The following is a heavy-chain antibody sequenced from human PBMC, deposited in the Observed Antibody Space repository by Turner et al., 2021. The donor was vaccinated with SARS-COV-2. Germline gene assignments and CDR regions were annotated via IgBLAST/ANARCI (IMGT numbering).Heavy chain of an antibody. D-gene: IGHD3-16*01. Sequence: EVQLVESGGGLVQPGGSLRLSCSASGFTFSSYEMNWVRQAPGKGLEWVSYISSSGSTIYYADAVKGRFTISRDNAKNSLYLQMNSLRAEDTAVYYCARGAPYGGRLQSPYYGMDVWGQGTTVTVSS. CDR1: GFTFSSYE. CDR3: ARGAPYGGRLQSPYYGMDV. V-gene: IGHV3-48*03. CDR2: ISSSGSTI. J-gene: IGHJ6*02.